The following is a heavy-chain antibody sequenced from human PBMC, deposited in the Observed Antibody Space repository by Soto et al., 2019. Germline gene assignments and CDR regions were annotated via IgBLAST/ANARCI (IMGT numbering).Heavy chain of an antibody. V-gene: IGHV1-3*05. D-gene: IGHD4-17*01. CDR2: INAGYGHT. CDR1: GYTFTRYA. J-gene: IGHJ5*02. Sequence: QVQLVQSGAEEKKPGASVKVSCKASGYTFTRYAMHWVRQAPGQRLEWMGWINAGYGHTKYSQNFQGRVTITRDTSANTVYMELNSLRSEDTAVYYCARLKDFDYGGRWFDPWGQGTLVTVYS. CDR3: ARLKDFDYGGRWFDP.